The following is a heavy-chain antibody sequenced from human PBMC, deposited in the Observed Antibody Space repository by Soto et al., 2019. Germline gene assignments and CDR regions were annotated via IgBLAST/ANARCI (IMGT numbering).Heavy chain of an antibody. CDR3: ARLTRAVIAARRGPDY. J-gene: IGHJ4*02. CDR1: GGSISSGGYY. CDR2: IYYSGST. Sequence: PSETLSLTCTVSGGSISSGGYYWSWIRQHPGKGLEWIGYIYYSGSTYYNPSLKSRVTISVDTSKNQFSLKLSSVTAADTAVYYCARLTRAVIAARRGPDYWGQGTLVTVSS. D-gene: IGHD6-6*01. V-gene: IGHV4-31*03.